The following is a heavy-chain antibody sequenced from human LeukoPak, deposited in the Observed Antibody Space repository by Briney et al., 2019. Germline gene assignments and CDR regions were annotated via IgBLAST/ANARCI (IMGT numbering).Heavy chain of an antibody. Sequence: ASVKVSCKASGYTFTNYYMHWVRQTSGQGLEWMGWINPNSGGTNYAQKFQGRVTMTRDTSISTAYMELSRLRSDDTAVYYCARDQRTYSSGWYVGVPDYYYMDVWGKGTTVTVSS. CDR2: INPNSGGT. J-gene: IGHJ6*03. CDR1: GYTFTNYY. V-gene: IGHV1-2*02. CDR3: ARDQRTYSSGWYVGVPDYYYMDV. D-gene: IGHD6-19*01.